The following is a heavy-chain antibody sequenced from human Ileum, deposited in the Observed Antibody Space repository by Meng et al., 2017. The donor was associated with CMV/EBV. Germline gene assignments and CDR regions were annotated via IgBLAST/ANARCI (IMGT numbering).Heavy chain of an antibody. V-gene: IGHV3-7*04. Sequence: GESLKISCAASGFTFSSYWMSWVRQAPGKGLEWVANIKKDGSEKYYVDSVKGRFTISRDNANNSLYLQMNSLRAEDTAVYYCTRAPFRDWKHPMRYWGQGTLVTVSS. CDR1: GFTFSSYW. D-gene: IGHD1-1*01. CDR2: IKKDGSEK. CDR3: TRAPFRDWKHPMRY. J-gene: IGHJ4*02.